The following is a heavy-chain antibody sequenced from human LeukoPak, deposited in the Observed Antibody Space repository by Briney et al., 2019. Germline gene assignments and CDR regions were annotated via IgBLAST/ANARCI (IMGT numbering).Heavy chain of an antibody. V-gene: IGHV3-53*01. CDR1: GFTFSSYG. D-gene: IGHD3-22*01. CDR2: LYNDGSI. J-gene: IGHJ3*02. Sequence: GGTLRLSCAASGFTFSSYGMSWVRQAPGKGLEWVSVLYNDGSIYYADSVKGRFTISRDNSKNTLYLQMNSLRAEDTAVYYCARTSVRSGYYDAFDIWGQGTMVTVSS. CDR3: ARTSVRSGYYDAFDI.